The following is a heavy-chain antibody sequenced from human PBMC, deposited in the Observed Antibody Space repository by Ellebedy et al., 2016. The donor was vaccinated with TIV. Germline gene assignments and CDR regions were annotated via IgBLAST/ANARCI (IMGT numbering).Heavy chain of an antibody. CDR1: TVTFTNYW. CDR3: ATDQVVVPAVDWFKS. Sequence: GGSLRLXCEASTVTFTNYWMAWVLQAPGKGLEWVANIKQEGSEKYYVGSVKGRFTISRDNAKKALYLQMNSLRAEDTAVYYCATDQVVVPAVDWFKSWGQGTLVTVSS. D-gene: IGHD2-2*01. V-gene: IGHV3-7*01. J-gene: IGHJ5*01. CDR2: IKQEGSEK.